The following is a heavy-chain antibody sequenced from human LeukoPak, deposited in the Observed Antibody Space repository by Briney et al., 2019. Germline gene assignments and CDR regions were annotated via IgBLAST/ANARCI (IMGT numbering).Heavy chain of an antibody. CDR3: ARGLYSSGWYGEAYFDY. CDR1: GYTFTSYD. V-gene: IGHV1-8*01. Sequence: PEASVTVSCKASGYTFTSYDINWVRQAPGQGLEWMGWMNPNSGNTGYAQKFQGRVTMTRNTSISTAYMELSSLRSEDTAVYYCARGLYSSGWYGEAYFDYWGQGTLVTVSS. D-gene: IGHD6-19*01. J-gene: IGHJ4*02. CDR2: MNPNSGNT.